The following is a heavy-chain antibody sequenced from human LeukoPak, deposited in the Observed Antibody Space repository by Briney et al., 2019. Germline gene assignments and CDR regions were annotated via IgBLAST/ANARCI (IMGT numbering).Heavy chain of an antibody. D-gene: IGHD3-22*01. Sequence: ASVKVSCKTSGGAFSTYSIAWVRQAPGQGLEWMGGIIPIFGTANYAQKFQGRVTITTHESTSTAYMELSSLRSEDTAVYYCATANYYESSGYYYYWGQGTLVTVSS. J-gene: IGHJ4*02. CDR3: ATANYYESSGYYYY. CDR2: IIPIFGTA. CDR1: GGAFSTYS. V-gene: IGHV1-69*05.